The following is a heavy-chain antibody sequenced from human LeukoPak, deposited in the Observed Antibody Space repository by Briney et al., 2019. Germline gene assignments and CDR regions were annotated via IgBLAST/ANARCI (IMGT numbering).Heavy chain of an antibody. Sequence: PSETLSLTCTVSGGSISSSSYYWGWIRQPPGKGLEWIGSIYYSGSTYYNLSLKSRVTISVDTSKNQFSLRLSSVTAADTAVYYCARLMLRFDPWGQGTLVTVSS. CDR3: ARLMLRFDP. CDR1: GGSISSSSYY. V-gene: IGHV4-39*01. CDR2: IYYSGST. D-gene: IGHD2-8*01. J-gene: IGHJ5*02.